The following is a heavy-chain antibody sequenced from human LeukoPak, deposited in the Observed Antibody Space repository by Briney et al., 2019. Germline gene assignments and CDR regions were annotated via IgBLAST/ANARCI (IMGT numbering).Heavy chain of an antibody. CDR3: ARGGGSYDLPNDY. D-gene: IGHD1-26*01. CDR2: IIPIFGTA. V-gene: IGHV1-69*05. CDR1: GGTFSSYA. Sequence: SVKVPCKASGGTFSSYAISWVRQAPGQGLEWMGGIIPIFGTANYAQKFQGRVTITTDESTSTAYMELSSLRSEDTAVYYCARGGGSYDLPNDYWGQGTLVTVSS. J-gene: IGHJ4*02.